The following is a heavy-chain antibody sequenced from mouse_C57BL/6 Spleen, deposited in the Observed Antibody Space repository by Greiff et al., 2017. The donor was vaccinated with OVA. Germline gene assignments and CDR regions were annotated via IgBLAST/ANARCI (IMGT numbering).Heavy chain of an antibody. J-gene: IGHJ3*01. CDR2: IYPGSGST. V-gene: IGHV1-55*01. CDR1: GYTFTSYW. D-gene: IGHD2-12*01. Sequence: QVQLQQPGAELVKPGASVKMSCKASGYTFTSYWITWVKQRPGQGLEWIGDIYPGSGSTNYNEKFKSKATLTVDTSSSTAYMQLSSLTSEDSAVYYYARGGDSPTWFAYWGQGTLVTVSA. CDR3: ARGGDSPTWFAY.